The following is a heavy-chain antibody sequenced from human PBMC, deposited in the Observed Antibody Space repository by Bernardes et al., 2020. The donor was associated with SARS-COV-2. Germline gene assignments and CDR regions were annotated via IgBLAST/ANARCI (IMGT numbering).Heavy chain of an antibody. CDR1: GFSFSTYW. CDR2: INQDGSRK. D-gene: IGHD3-22*01. Sequence: GSLRLSCAASGFSFSTYWMTWVRQAPGKGLEWVANINQDGSRKYYVDSVKGRFTISRDNAKNSLYLEMNSLRAEDTAVYSCATHYYDSSGYSSSWFDPWGQGTLVTVSS. V-gene: IGHV3-7*01. J-gene: IGHJ5*02. CDR3: ATHYYDSSGYSSSWFDP.